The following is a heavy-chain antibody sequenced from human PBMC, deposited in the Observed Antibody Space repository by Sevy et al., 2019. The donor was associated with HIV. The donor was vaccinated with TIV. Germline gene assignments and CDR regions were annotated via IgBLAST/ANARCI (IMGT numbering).Heavy chain of an antibody. D-gene: IGHD3-10*01. CDR1: GFTFSSYA. V-gene: IGHV3-30-3*01. CDR2: ISYDGSNK. J-gene: IGHJ3*02. CDR3: ARDKSSMVREGGAFDI. Sequence: GGSLRLSCAASGFTFSSYAMHWVRQAPGKGLEWVVVISYDGSNKYYADSVKGRFTISRDNSKNTLYLQMNSLRAEDTAVYYCARDKSSMVREGGAFDIWGQRTMVTVSS.